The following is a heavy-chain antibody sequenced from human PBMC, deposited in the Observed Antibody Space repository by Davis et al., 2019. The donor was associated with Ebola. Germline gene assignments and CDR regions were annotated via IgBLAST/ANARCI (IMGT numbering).Heavy chain of an antibody. Sequence: PGGSLRLSCAASGFTFDDYTMHWVRQAPGKGLEWVSLISWDGGSTYYADSVKGRFTISRDNSKNSLYLQMNSLRTEDTALYYCAKGGQQLIDYWGQGTLVTVSS. CDR2: ISWDGGST. V-gene: IGHV3-43*01. D-gene: IGHD6-13*01. CDR1: GFTFDDYT. J-gene: IGHJ4*02. CDR3: AKGGQQLIDY.